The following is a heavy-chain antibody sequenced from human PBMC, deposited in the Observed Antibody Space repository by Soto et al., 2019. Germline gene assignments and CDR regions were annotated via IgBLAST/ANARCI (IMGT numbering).Heavy chain of an antibody. D-gene: IGHD2-21*02. Sequence: GASVKVSCKASGGTFSSYAISWVRQAPGQGLEWMGGIIPIFGTANYAQKLQGRVTMTTDTSTSTAYMELRSLRSDDTAVYYCARDSPAAYCGGDCYQGDAFDIWGQGTMVTVSS. CDR2: IIPIFGTA. V-gene: IGHV1-69*05. J-gene: IGHJ3*02. CDR1: GGTFSSYA. CDR3: ARDSPAAYCGGDCYQGDAFDI.